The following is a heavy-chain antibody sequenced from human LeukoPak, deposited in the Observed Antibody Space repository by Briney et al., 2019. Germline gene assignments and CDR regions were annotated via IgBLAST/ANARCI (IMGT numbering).Heavy chain of an antibody. V-gene: IGHV3-21*01. CDR3: ARASYYYDSSGYSP. D-gene: IGHD3-22*01. CDR1: GFTFSSYS. CDR2: ISSSSSYI. Sequence: GGSLRLSCAASGFTFSSYSMNWVRQAPGKGLGWVSSISSSSSYIYYADSVKGRFTISRDNAKNSLYLQMNSLRAEDTAVYYCARASYYYDSSGYSPWGQGTLVTVSS. J-gene: IGHJ5*02.